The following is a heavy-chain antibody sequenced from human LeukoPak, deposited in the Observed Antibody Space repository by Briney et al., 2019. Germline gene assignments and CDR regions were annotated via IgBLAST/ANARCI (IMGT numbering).Heavy chain of an antibody. CDR1: GYTFTSYG. D-gene: IGHD5-18*01. CDR2: INPSGGTT. J-gene: IGHJ4*02. V-gene: IGHV1-46*01. CDR3: ARDLSAMVSFDY. Sequence: ASVKVSCKASGYTFTSYGISWVRQAPGQGLEWMGIINPSGGTTSYAQKFQGRVTMTRDTSTSTVYMELSSLRSEDTAVYYCARDLSAMVSFDYWGQGTLVTVSS.